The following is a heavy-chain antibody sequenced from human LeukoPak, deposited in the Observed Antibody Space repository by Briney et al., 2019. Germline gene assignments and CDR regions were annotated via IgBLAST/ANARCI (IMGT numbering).Heavy chain of an antibody. D-gene: IGHD6-19*01. Sequence: GGSLRLSCAASGFTFSDHYMDWVRQAPGKGLEWVGRTRNKANSYTTEYAASVKGRFTISRDDSKNSLYLQMSSLKTEDTAVYYCAREAVAGFNWFDPWGQGTLVTVSS. J-gene: IGHJ5*02. CDR3: AREAVAGFNWFDP. CDR2: TRNKANSYTT. V-gene: IGHV3-72*01. CDR1: GFTFSDHY.